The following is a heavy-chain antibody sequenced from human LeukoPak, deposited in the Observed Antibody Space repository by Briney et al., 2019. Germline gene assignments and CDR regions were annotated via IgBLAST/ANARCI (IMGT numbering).Heavy chain of an antibody. V-gene: IGHV4-30-2*01. CDR3: ARSSWYGTWFDP. CDR1: GGSISSGGYS. D-gene: IGHD6-13*01. J-gene: IGHJ5*02. CDR2: IYHSGST. Sequence: PSETLSLTCAVSGGSISSGGYSWSWIRQPPGKGLEWIGYIYHSGSTYYNPSLKSRVTISVDRSKNQFSLKLSSVTAADTAVYYCARSSWYGTWFDPWGQGTLVTVSS.